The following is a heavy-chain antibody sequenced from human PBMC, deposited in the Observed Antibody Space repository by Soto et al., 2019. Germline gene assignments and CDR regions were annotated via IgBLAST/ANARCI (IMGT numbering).Heavy chain of an antibody. CDR1: GFTFSNYA. CDR3: ARDAISMVRGTNNWFAP. CDR2: ISGGGIST. J-gene: IGHJ5*02. V-gene: IGHV3-23*01. Sequence: EVQLLESGGGLVQPGGSLTLSCAASGFTFSNYAMSWVRQAPGKGLEWVSAISGGGISTYYADSVRGRFTISRDNSRNTLYLRMNRLRDEDTDVYYCARDAISMVRGTNNWFAPWGQGTLVTVSS. D-gene: IGHD3-10*01.